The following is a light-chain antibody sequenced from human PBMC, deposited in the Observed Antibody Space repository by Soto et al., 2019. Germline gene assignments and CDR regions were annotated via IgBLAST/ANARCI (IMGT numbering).Light chain of an antibody. CDR1: QSVSSK. CDR2: GAS. CDR3: QQYNNWPWT. J-gene: IGKJ1*01. Sequence: EVLMTQSPATLSVSPGERATLSCRASQSVSSKLAWYQQKPGQAPRLLIFGASTRATGVPARFSGSGSGTEFTLIISSLQSEDFAVYYCQQYNNWPWTFGRGTKVEIK. V-gene: IGKV3-15*01.